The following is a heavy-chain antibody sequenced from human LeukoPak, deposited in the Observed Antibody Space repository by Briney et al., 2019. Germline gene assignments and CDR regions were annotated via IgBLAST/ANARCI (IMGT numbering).Heavy chain of an antibody. CDR2: IIPIFGTA. CDR1: GGTFSSYA. D-gene: IGHD3-16*01. CDR3: AILIPQMGRNFDY. J-gene: IGHJ4*02. Sequence: SVKVSCKASGGTFSSYAISWVRQAPGQGLEWMGGIIPIFGTANYAQKFQGRVTMTRDTSTSTVYMELSSLRSEDTAVYYCAILIPQMGRNFDYWGQGTLVTVSS. V-gene: IGHV1-69*05.